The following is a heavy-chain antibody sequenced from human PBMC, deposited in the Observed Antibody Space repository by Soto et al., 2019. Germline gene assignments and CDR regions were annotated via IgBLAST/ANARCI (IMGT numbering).Heavy chain of an antibody. Sequence: SETLSLTCAVYGGSFSGYYWSWIRQPPGKGLEWIGEINHSGSTNYNPSLKSRVTISVDTSKNQFSLKLSSVTAADTAVYYCARGGPSFRGVIMPYYYSGMHVCGQGTTVTVSS. CDR2: INHSGST. V-gene: IGHV4-34*01. CDR1: GGSFSGYY. CDR3: ARGGPSFRGVIMPYYYSGMHV. D-gene: IGHD3-10*01. J-gene: IGHJ6*02.